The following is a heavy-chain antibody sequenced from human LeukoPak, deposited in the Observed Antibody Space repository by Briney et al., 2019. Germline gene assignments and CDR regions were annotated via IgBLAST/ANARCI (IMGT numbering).Heavy chain of an antibody. CDR3: ARVGGTIFGVVEAFDI. CDR2: ISSSSSYI. J-gene: IGHJ3*02. V-gene: IGHV3-21*01. D-gene: IGHD3-3*01. Sequence: PGGSLRLSFAASGFTFSSYSMNWVRQAPGKGLEWVSSISSSSSYIYYADSVKGRFTISRDNAKNSLYLQMNSLRAEDTAVYYCARVGGTIFGVVEAFDIWGQGTMVTVSS. CDR1: GFTFSSYS.